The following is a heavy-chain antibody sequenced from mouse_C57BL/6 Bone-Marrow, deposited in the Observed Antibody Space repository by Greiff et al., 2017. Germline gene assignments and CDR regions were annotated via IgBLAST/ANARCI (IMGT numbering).Heavy chain of an antibody. D-gene: IGHD2-13*01. CDR2: ITYDGSRT. CDR1: GFTFSDYY. CDR3: ARDNDYAAFDY. Sequence: EVQRVESEGGLVQPGSSMKLSCTASGFTFSDYYMAWVRQVPEKGLEWVANITYDGSRTYYLDSLKSRFIISRDNAKNILYLQRSRLKSEDTATYYGARDNDYAAFDYWGQGTTLTVSS. J-gene: IGHJ2*01. V-gene: IGHV5-16*01.